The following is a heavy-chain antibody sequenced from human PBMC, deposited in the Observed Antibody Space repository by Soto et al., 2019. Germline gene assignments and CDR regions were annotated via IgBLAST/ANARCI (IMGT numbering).Heavy chain of an antibody. Sequence: QPGGSLRLSCAASGFTFSSYAMSWVRQAPGKGLEWVSAISGSGGSTYYADSVKGRFTISRDNSKNTLYLQMNSLRAEDTAVYYCAKKGHYSSGWYLPFDYWGQGTLVTVSS. V-gene: IGHV3-23*01. CDR1: GFTFSSYA. CDR3: AKKGHYSSGWYLPFDY. CDR2: ISGSGGST. D-gene: IGHD6-19*01. J-gene: IGHJ4*02.